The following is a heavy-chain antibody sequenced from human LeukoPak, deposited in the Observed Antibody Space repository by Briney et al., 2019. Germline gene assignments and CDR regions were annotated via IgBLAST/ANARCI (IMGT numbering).Heavy chain of an antibody. CDR3: ARVAKYSYGYRGWFDP. Sequence: SETLSLTCTVSGYSISSGYYWGWIRQPPGKGLEWIGSIYHSGSTYYNPSLKSRVTISVDTSKNQFSLKLSSVTAADTAVYYCARVAKYSYGYRGWFDPWGQGTLVTVSS. CDR2: IYHSGST. D-gene: IGHD5-18*01. J-gene: IGHJ5*02. V-gene: IGHV4-38-2*02. CDR1: GYSISSGYY.